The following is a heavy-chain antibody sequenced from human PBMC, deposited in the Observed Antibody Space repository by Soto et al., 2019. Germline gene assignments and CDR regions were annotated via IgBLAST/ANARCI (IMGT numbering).Heavy chain of an antibody. CDR3: AGSGQNFGQFDY. V-gene: IGHV4-34*01. D-gene: IGHD6-19*01. CDR1: GGSFSGYY. J-gene: IGHJ4*02. CDR2: INHSGST. Sequence: PSETLSLTCAVYGGSFSGYYWSWIRQPPGKGLEWIGEINHSGSTNYNPSLKSRVTISVDTSKNQFSLKLSSVTAADTAVYYCAGSGQNFGQFDYWGQGTLVTVSS.